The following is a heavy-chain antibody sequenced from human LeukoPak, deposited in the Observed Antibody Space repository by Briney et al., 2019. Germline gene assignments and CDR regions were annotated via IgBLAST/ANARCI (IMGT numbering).Heavy chain of an antibody. V-gene: IGHV3-23*01. CDR2: ISGSGGST. CDR3: AKDSGSYNWGFDYFDY. Sequence: GGSLRLSCAASGFTFSSYAMSWVRQAPGKGLEWVSAISGSGGSTYYADSVKGRFTISRDNSKNTLYLQMNSLRAEDTAVYYCAKDSGSYNWGFDYFDYWGQGTLVTVSS. J-gene: IGHJ4*02. CDR1: GFTFSSYA. D-gene: IGHD7-27*01.